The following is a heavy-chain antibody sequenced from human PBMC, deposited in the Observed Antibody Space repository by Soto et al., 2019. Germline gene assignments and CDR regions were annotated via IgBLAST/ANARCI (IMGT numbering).Heavy chain of an antibody. CDR3: AKEHGGGISMVTSYLDD. V-gene: IGHV3-23*01. J-gene: IGHJ4*02. D-gene: IGHD5-18*01. CDR2: ISGSGIST. CDR1: GIRNYRNYA. Sequence: GGSLRLSCAASGIRNYRNYALNWVRQAPGKGLEWVSGISGSGISTYYADSVKGRFSISRDNSKNTLSLQMNNLRADDTAVYYCAKEHGGGISMVTSYLDDWGQGALVTVSS.